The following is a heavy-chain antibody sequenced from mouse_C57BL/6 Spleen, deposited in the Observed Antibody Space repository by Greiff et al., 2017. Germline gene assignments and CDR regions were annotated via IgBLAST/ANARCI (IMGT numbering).Heavy chain of an antibody. CDR3: ARGDYEGSY. J-gene: IGHJ2*01. D-gene: IGHD2-3*01. CDR1: GYAFSSYW. CDR2: IYPGDGAT. V-gene: IGHV1-80*01. Sequence: QVQLQQSGAELVKPGASGKISCKASGYAFSSYWMNWLKRRPGKGLEWIGQIYPGDGATNYNGKFKGKATLTADKSSSTAYMQLSSLTSEDSAVYFCARGDYEGSYWGQGTTLTVSS.